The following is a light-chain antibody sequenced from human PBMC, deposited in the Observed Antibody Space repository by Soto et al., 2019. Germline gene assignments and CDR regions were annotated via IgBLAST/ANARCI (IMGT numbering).Light chain of an antibody. V-gene: IGKV3-20*01. Sequence: EIVLTQSPCTLSLSPGERATLSCRASQSISDNFLAWYQEKPGQAPRLLIYGASSRATGIPDRFSGSGSGTEFTLTISSLQPEDFATYYCQQYNFYSWTFGQGTKVDIK. CDR1: QSISDNF. J-gene: IGKJ1*01. CDR3: QQYNFYSWT. CDR2: GAS.